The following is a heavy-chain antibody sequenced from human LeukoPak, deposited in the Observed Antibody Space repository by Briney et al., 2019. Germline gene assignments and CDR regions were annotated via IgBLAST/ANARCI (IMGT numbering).Heavy chain of an antibody. CDR2: IYHSGSS. V-gene: IGHV4-31*03. CDR3: ARDRSGGLGYSNYYGMDV. Sequence: SQTLSLTCTVSGGFISSNVYYWSWIRQHPGKGLEWIGYIYHSGSSYYNPSLKSRVTISVDTSENQFSLKLSSVTSAGTAVYYCARDRSGGLGYSNYYGMDVWGQGTTVSVSS. CDR1: GGFISSNVYY. D-gene: IGHD3-3*01. J-gene: IGHJ6*02.